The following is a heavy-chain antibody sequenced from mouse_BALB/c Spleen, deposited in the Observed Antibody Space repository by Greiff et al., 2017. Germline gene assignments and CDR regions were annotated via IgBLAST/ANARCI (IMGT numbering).Heavy chain of an antibody. V-gene: IGHV5-6-5*01. CDR2: ISSGGST. Sequence: EVKVEESGGGLVKPGGSLKLSCAASGFTFSSYAMSWVRQTPEKRLEWVASISSGGSTYYPDSVKGRFTISRDNARNILYLQMSSLRSEDTAMYYCASIYDGYYGGMDYWGQGTSVTVSS. CDR1: GFTFSSYA. CDR3: ASIYDGYYGGMDY. D-gene: IGHD2-3*01. J-gene: IGHJ4*01.